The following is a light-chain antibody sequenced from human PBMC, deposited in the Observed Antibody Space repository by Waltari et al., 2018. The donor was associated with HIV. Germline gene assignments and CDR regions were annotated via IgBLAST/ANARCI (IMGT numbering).Light chain of an antibody. CDR1: GSDIGLYDL. V-gene: IGLV2-14*01. Sequence: QSALTQPASLSGSPGQSITITCSGTGSDIGLYDLVSWYRQEPGKAPRLLIYGVSNRPSESSRRFSGSTARTTASLTISARQADGEGDYYCSAYTMSGSLVFGGGTKLTVL. J-gene: IGLJ2*01. CDR2: GVS. CDR3: SAYTMSGSLV.